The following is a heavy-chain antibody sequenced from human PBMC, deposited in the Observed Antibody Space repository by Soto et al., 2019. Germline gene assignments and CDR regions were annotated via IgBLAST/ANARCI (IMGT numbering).Heavy chain of an antibody. CDR3: AKEGGRTVTTAYYYYYYMDV. D-gene: IGHD4-4*01. CDR2: ITDSGSNK. Sequence: PGGSLRLSFAASEFTFSTDGMIWVRQAQGKGLEWVAGITDSGSNKYYADSVKGRFTISRDNSKNTLYLQMNSLRAEDTAVYYCAKEGGRTVTTAYYYYYYMDVWGKGTTVTVSS. V-gene: IGHV3-30*18. CDR1: EFTFSTDG. J-gene: IGHJ6*03.